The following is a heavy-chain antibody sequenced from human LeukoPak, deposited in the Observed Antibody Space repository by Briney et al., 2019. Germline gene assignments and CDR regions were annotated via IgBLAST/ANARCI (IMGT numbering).Heavy chain of an antibody. Sequence: ASKTLSLTCTVSGGSISSSSYYWGWIRQPPGKGLEWIGSIYYSGSTYYNPSLKSRVTISVDTSKNQFSLKLSSVTAADTAVYYCARYTSSGWYSKYYFDYWGQGTLVTVSS. D-gene: IGHD6-19*01. CDR3: ARYTSSGWYSKYYFDY. V-gene: IGHV4-39*01. CDR2: IYYSGST. CDR1: GGSISSSSYY. J-gene: IGHJ4*02.